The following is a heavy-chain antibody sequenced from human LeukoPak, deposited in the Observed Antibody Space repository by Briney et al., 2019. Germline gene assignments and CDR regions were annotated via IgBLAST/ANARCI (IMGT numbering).Heavy chain of an antibody. CDR1: GFTFDDYA. CDR2: ISWNSGSI. CDR3: AKDLSGSSSRFDY. D-gene: IGHD6-6*01. Sequence: GRSLRLSCAASGFTFDDYAMHWVRQAPGKGLEWVSGISWNSGSIGYADSVKGRFTISRDNAKNSLYLQMNSLRAEDTAVYYCAKDLSGSSSRFDYWGQGTLVTVSS. J-gene: IGHJ4*02. V-gene: IGHV3-9*01.